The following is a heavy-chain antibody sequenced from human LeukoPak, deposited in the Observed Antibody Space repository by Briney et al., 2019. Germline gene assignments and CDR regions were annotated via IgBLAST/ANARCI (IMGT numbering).Heavy chain of an antibody. CDR1: GYSFTNYW. CDR3: ARHVSGCSSTSCPAEGLGYYYYYMDV. J-gene: IGHJ6*03. D-gene: IGHD2-2*01. CDR2: IYPGDSDT. V-gene: IGHV5-51*01. Sequence: GESLKISCKGSGYSFTNYWIGWVRQMPGKGLEWMGVIYPGDSDTRYSPSFRGQVTISADKSISTAYLQWSSLKASDTAIYYCARHVSGCSSTSCPAEGLGYYYYYMDVWGKGTTVTVSS.